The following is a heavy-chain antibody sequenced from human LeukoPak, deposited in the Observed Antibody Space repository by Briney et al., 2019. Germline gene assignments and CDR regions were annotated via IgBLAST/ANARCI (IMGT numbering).Heavy chain of an antibody. CDR3: ARASNSGYYYGY. CDR2: INPNSGGT. Sequence: GASVKVSCKASGGTFSSYAISWVRQAPGQGLEWMGWINPNSGGTNYAQKFQGWVTMTRDTSISTAYMELSRLRSDDTAVYYCARASNSGYYYGYWGQGTLVTVSS. J-gene: IGHJ4*02. D-gene: IGHD3-22*01. V-gene: IGHV1-2*04. CDR1: GGTFSSYA.